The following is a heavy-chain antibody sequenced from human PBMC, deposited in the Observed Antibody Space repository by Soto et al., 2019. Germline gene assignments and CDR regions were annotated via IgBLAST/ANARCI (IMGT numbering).Heavy chain of an antibody. Sequence: EVQLVQSGAEVKKPGESLKISCKGSGYSFTSYWIGWVRQMPGKGLEWMGIIYPGDSDTIYSPSFQGQVTISADKSISTAYLQWSSLKASDTAMYYCARHGWIAAAGKGRGNWFDPWGQGTLVTVSS. CDR2: IYPGDSDT. J-gene: IGHJ5*02. CDR3: ARHGWIAAAGKGRGNWFDP. D-gene: IGHD6-13*01. V-gene: IGHV5-51*01. CDR1: GYSFTSYW.